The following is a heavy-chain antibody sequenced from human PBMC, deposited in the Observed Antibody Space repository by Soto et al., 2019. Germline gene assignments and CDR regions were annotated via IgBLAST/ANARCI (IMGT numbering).Heavy chain of an antibody. D-gene: IGHD3-9*01. CDR2: IKNDGSER. Sequence: EVQLVESGGGLVQPGGSLRLSCVASEFTFTHYWMNWVRQAPGKGLEWVANIKNDGSERHYVDSVKGRFTISRDNARNTLYLQMSSLRADDTGFYYCAGGTGYIIDHWGQGTLVTVSS. V-gene: IGHV3-7*05. CDR3: AGGTGYIIDH. J-gene: IGHJ4*02. CDR1: EFTFTHYW.